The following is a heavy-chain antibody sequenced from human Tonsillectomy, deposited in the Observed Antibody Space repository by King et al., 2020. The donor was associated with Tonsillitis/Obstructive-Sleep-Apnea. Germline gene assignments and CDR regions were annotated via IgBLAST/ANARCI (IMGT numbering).Heavy chain of an antibody. CDR3: AHSRECSNHFYYYVMVV. D-gene: IGHD2-8*01. Sequence: VQLVQSGAEVKKPGSSVKVSCKASGDTFSSHAITWVRQAPGQGLEWLGGIIYNLGIANYAHKFQGRVTITADKSTSTTYLEVRRLRFEDPALYYCAHSRECSNHFYYYVMVVWAQGTTVTVST. CDR2: IIYNLGIA. J-gene: IGHJ6*01. V-gene: IGHV1-69*10. CDR1: GDTFSSHA.